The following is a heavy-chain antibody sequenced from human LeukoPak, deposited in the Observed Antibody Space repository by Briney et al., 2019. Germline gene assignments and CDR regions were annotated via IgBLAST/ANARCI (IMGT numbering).Heavy chain of an antibody. Sequence: PIFGTANYAQKFQGRVTITADESTSTAYMELSSLRSEDTAVYYCARARVGGGYDTNWFDPWSQGTLVTVSS. CDR3: ARARVGGGYDTNWFDP. V-gene: IGHV1-69*01. CDR2: PIFGTA. D-gene: IGHD5-12*01. J-gene: IGHJ5*02.